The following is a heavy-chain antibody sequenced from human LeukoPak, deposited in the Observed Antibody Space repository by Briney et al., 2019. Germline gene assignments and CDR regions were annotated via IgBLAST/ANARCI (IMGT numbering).Heavy chain of an antibody. CDR3: ATGHDTSGYYYLAY. J-gene: IGHJ4*02. CDR2: IYTSGST. D-gene: IGHD3-22*01. Sequence: PSETLSLTCTVSGGSISSYYWSWIRQPAGKGLEWIGRIYTSGSTNYNPSLKSRVTMSVDTSKNQLSLKVSSVTAADTAVYYCATGHDTSGYYYLAYWGQGTLVTVSS. CDR1: GGSISSYY. V-gene: IGHV4-4*07.